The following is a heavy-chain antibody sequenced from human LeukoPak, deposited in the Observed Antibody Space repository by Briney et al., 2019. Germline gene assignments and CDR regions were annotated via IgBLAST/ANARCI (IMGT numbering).Heavy chain of an antibody. J-gene: IGHJ5*02. CDR1: GFSFSSYG. CDR2: IRYDGSNK. V-gene: IGHV3-30*02. CDR3: ARVDRGGSYYLNLREYNWFDP. Sequence: GGSLRLSCAASGFSFSSYGMHWVRQAPGKGLEWVAFIRYDGSNKYYADSVKGRFTISRDNSKSTPYLQMNSLRSEDTAVYYCARVDRGGSYYLNLREYNWFDPWGQGTLVTVSS. D-gene: IGHD1-26*01.